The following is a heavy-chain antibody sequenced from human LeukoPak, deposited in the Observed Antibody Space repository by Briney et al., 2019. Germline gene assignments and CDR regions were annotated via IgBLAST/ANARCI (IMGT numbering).Heavy chain of an antibody. CDR1: GLTFSSYD. CDR3: ARGGSFGAYFDY. Sequence: PGGSLRLTCVGSGLTFSSYDMNWVRQAPGKGLEWISYISNSGNTIYYADSVKGRFTISRDNAKNSLYLQMNSLRAEDTAVYFCARGGSFGAYFDYWGQGTLVTVSS. CDR2: ISNSGNTI. D-gene: IGHD3-16*01. V-gene: IGHV3-48*03. J-gene: IGHJ4*02.